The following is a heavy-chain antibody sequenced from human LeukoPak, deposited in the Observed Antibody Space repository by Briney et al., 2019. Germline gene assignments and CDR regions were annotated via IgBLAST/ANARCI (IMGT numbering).Heavy chain of an antibody. J-gene: IGHJ4*02. V-gene: IGHV3-23*01. CDR3: AKGLEPATDVKQTFDF. Sequence: PGGALRLSCGASGFTFTKYAMSWVRQGPGKGLEWVSAISSSGDKTHYVDSVKGCFTISRDNSRNTVYLQMNSLRVEDAALYYCAKGLEPATDVKQTFDFWGQGALVTVSS. D-gene: IGHD1-26*01. CDR2: ISSSGDKT. CDR1: GFTFTKYA.